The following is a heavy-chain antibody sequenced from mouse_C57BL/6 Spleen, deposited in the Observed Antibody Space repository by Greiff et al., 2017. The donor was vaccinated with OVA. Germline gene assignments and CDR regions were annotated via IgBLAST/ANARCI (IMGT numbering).Heavy chain of an antibody. CDR1: GYKFTDYN. D-gene: IGHD4-1*01. CDR3: ARRELGQGLGY. V-gene: IGHV1-22*01. Sequence: VQLQQSGPELVKPGASVKMSCKASGYKFTDYNMHWVKQSHGKSLEWIGYINPNNGGTSYNQKFKGKATLTVNKSSSTAYMELRSLTSEESAVYYCARRELGQGLGYWGQGTTLTVSS. CDR2: INPNNGGT. J-gene: IGHJ2*01.